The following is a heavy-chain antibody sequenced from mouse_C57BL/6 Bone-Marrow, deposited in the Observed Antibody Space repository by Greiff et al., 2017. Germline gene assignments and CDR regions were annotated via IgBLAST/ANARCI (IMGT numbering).Heavy chain of an antibody. CDR3: ARGYDGYFDY. CDR2: INYDGSST. V-gene: IGHV5-16*01. Sequence: EVQLVESEGGLVQPGSSMKLSCTASGFTFSDYYMAWVRQVPGKGLEWVANINYDGSSTYYLDSFKSRFIISRDNAKNILHTQMMSLKSEDTDTYDCARGYDGYFDYWGQGTTLTVSS. J-gene: IGHJ2*01. CDR1: GFTFSDYY. D-gene: IGHD2-12*01.